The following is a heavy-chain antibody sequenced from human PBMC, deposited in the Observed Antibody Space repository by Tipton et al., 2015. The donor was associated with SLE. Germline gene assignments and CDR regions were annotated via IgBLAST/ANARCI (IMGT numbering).Heavy chain of an antibody. CDR2: IYYSGST. J-gene: IGHJ6*02. Sequence: GLVKPSETLSLTRTVSGGSISSHYWSWIRQPPGKGLEWFGYIYYSGSTNYNPSLKSRVTISVDTSKNQFSLKLSSVTAADTAVYYCARGNDYYYYYGMDVWGQGTTVTVSS. D-gene: IGHD1-1*01. CDR3: ARGNDYYYYYGMDV. CDR1: GGSISSHY. V-gene: IGHV4-59*11.